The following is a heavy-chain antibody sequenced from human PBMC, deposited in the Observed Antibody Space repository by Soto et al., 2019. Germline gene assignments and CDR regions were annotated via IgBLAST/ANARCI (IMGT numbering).Heavy chain of an antibody. V-gene: IGHV3-33*01. D-gene: IGHD6-19*01. J-gene: IGHJ4*02. Sequence: HPGGSLRLSCAASGFTFSSYGMHWVRQAPGKGLEWVAVIWYDGSNKYYADSVKGRFTISRDNSKNTLYLQMNSLRAEDTAVYYCARDLFPRAVAGTTHWGQGTLVTVSS. CDR3: ARDLFPRAVAGTTH. CDR1: GFTFSSYG. CDR2: IWYDGSNK.